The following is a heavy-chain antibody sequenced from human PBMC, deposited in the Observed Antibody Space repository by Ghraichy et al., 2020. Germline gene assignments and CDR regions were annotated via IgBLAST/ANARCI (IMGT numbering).Heavy chain of an antibody. CDR1: GFTFRSYS. Sequence: LSLTCATSGFTFRSYSMNWFRQAPGKGLEWVSIIGADAVTTYYADSVKGRFTVSRDNSKNTLYLIMSGLRAEDTAVYYCAKGGHNTGYGFDPWGQGTLVTVSS. CDR3: AKGGHNTGYGFDP. J-gene: IGHJ5*02. D-gene: IGHD5-12*01. V-gene: IGHV3-23*01. CDR2: IGADAVTT.